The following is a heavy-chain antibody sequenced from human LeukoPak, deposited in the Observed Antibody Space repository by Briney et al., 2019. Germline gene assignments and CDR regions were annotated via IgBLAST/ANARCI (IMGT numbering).Heavy chain of an antibody. CDR1: GCSISSGSYY. J-gene: IGHJ4*02. D-gene: IGHD2-15*01. V-gene: IGHV4-61*02. CDR3: AREDPLVAARGLDY. CDR2: IYTSGST. Sequence: PSQTLTLTCTVSGCSISSGSYYWRWLPQPAGKGLEWIGRIYTSGSTNYNPSLKSRVTISVDTSKNQFSLRLSSGTAADTAVYYCAREDPLVAARGLDYWGQGTLVTVSS.